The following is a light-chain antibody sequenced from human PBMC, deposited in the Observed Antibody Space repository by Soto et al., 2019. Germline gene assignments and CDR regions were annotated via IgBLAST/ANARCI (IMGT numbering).Light chain of an antibody. Sequence: QSVLTQPPSVSGAPGQRVIISCTGSNSNIGAGMDVHWYQHLPGTAPKLLIFANINRPSGVPDRFSGSKSGTSASLAITGLQPEDEDIYYCQSYDNNLTVFGGGTKVTVL. CDR3: QSYDNNLTV. J-gene: IGLJ2*01. V-gene: IGLV1-40*01. CDR2: ANI. CDR1: NSNIGAGMD.